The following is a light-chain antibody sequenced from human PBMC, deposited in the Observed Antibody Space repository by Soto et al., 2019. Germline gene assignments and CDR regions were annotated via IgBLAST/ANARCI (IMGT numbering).Light chain of an antibody. CDR1: QRIASY. J-gene: IGKJ2*01. V-gene: IGKV1-39*01. CDR2: AES. CDR3: QQTYSPPPT. Sequence: DIQMTQSPSSLSASVGDRVTITCRGSQRIASYLNWYQQKPGKAPQLLIYAESSLGSGVPSRFSGDGSGTDFTLTISRLQPEDFAIYYCQQTYSPPPTFGQGPKLELK.